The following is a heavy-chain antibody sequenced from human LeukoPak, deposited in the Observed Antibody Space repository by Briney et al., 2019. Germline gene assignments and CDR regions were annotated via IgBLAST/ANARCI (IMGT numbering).Heavy chain of an antibody. J-gene: IGHJ4*02. D-gene: IGHD6-19*01. V-gene: IGHV3-48*02. CDR3: ARARILYSSGWYYFDY. CDR2: ISSSSSNI. Sequence: HPGGSLRLSCEASGFTFSSYSMNWVRQAPGKGLELVSHISSSSSNIYYADSVKGRFTISRDDAKNSLYLQMNSLRDEDTAVYYCARARILYSSGWYYFDYWGQGTLVTVSS. CDR1: GFTFSSYS.